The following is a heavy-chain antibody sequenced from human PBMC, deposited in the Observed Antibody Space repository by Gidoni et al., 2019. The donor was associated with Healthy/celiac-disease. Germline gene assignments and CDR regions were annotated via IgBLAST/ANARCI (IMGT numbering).Heavy chain of an antibody. Sequence: QLQLQESGPGLVKPSETLSLTCTVPGRSISSSSYYWGWIRQPPGEGLEWIGSLHYSGITSYNPSLKSRVTISVDTSKNQFSLRLSSVTAADTAVYYCARHRYDYDGFWFDPWGQGTLVTVSS. CDR3: ARHRYDYDGFWFDP. CDR2: LHYSGIT. CDR1: GRSISSSSYY. D-gene: IGHD4-17*01. V-gene: IGHV4-39*01. J-gene: IGHJ5*02.